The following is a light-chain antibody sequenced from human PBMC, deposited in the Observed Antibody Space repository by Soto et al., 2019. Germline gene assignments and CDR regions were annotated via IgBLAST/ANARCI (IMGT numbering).Light chain of an antibody. CDR2: DAS. CDR3: QQRSNWPPIT. V-gene: IGKV3-11*01. J-gene: IGKJ5*01. Sequence: EIVFTHSPVPVSLSPVYRSTLSCMASQSVSSYLAWYQQKPGQAPRLLIYDASNRATGIPARFSGGGSGTDFTLTIDNLEPEDFAIYYCQQRSNWPPITFGQGTRLEIK. CDR1: QSVSSY.